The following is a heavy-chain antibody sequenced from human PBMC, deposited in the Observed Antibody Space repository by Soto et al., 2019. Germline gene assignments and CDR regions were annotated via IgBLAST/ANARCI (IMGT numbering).Heavy chain of an antibody. CDR2: ISYDGSNK. D-gene: IGHD6-19*01. V-gene: IGHV3-30*18. CDR1: GFTFSSYG. CDR3: AKFSLIAVAGPNFDY. J-gene: IGHJ4*02. Sequence: GVSLRLSCEASGFTFSSYGMHWVRQAPGKGLEWVAVISYDGSNKYYADSVKGRFTISRDNSKNTLYLQMNSLRAEDTAVYYCAKFSLIAVAGPNFDYWGQGT.